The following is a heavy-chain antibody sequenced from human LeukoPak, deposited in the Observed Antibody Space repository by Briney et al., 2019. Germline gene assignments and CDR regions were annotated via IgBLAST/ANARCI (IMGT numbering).Heavy chain of an antibody. Sequence: GGSLRLSCAASGFTFSSYGMPWVRQAPGKGLEWVAFIRYDGSNRYYADSVKGRFTISRDNSKNTLYLQMISLRRDDTAVYYCAKGRKVATIFDAFDIWGQGTMVTVSS. V-gene: IGHV3-30*02. CDR3: AKGRKVATIFDAFDI. CDR2: IRYDGSNR. CDR1: GFTFSSYG. J-gene: IGHJ3*02. D-gene: IGHD5-12*01.